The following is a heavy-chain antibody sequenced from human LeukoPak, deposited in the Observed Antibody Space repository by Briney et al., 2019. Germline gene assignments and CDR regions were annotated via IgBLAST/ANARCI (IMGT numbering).Heavy chain of an antibody. D-gene: IGHD4-17*01. CDR3: ARGNGDYIEYFQH. J-gene: IGHJ1*01. V-gene: IGHV4-59*01. CDR1: GGSISTYY. Sequence: ASETLSLTCTVSGGSISTYYWSWIRQPPGKGLEWIGCTHYSGSTKYNPSLKSRVTISVDTSKNQFSLRLISVTAADTALYYCARGNGDYIEYFQHWGQGTLVTVSS. CDR2: THYSGST.